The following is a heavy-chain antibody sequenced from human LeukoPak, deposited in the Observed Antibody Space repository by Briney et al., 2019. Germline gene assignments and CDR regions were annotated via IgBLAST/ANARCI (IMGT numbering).Heavy chain of an antibody. J-gene: IGHJ3*02. CDR1: GFSINTGFS. Sequence: SETLSLTCVVSGFSINTGFSWDWIRQPPGKGLEWIGSIHHSGSTNYNPSLKSRVIISRDTSNNVFSLKLNSVTAADTAVYHCARFDFFWGTNGVHCMDAFDIWGQGRKVTVSS. V-gene: IGHV4-38-2*01. CDR2: IHHSGST. CDR3: ARFDFFWGTNGVHCMDAFDI. D-gene: IGHD3-16*01.